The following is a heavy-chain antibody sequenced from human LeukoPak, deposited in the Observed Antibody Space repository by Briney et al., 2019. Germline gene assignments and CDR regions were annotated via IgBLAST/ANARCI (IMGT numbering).Heavy chain of an antibody. CDR3: AREYLAAGTPYYYYGMDV. V-gene: IGHV4-4*07. CDR1: GGSISSYY. Sequence: SETLSLTCTVSGGSISSYYWSWIRQPAGKGLEWIGRIYTSGSTNYNPSLKRRVTMSVDTSKNQFSLKLSSVTAADTAVYYCAREYLAAGTPYYYYGMDVWGQGTTVTVSS. J-gene: IGHJ6*02. CDR2: IYTSGST. D-gene: IGHD6-13*01.